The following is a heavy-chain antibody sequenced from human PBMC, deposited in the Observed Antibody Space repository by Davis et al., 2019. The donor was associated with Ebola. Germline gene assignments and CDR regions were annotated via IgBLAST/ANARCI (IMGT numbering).Heavy chain of an antibody. V-gene: IGHV4-39*01. J-gene: IGHJ4*02. CDR1: GGSISSSSYY. Sequence: PSETLSLTCTVSGGSISSSSYYWGWIRQPPGKGLEWIGSIYYSGSTYYNPSLKSRVTISVDTSKNQFSLKLSSVTAADTAVYYCAGGEYQLLIFDYWGQGTLVTVSS. CDR2: IYYSGST. D-gene: IGHD2-2*01. CDR3: AGGEYQLLIFDY.